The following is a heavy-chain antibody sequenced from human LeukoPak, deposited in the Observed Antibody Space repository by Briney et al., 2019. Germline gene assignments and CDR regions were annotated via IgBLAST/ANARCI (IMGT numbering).Heavy chain of an antibody. CDR1: GGSFISTSHY. D-gene: IGHD3-16*01. CDR3: ARMILREGFYFDS. CDR2: VQDGGST. V-gene: IGHV4-39*01. J-gene: IGHJ4*02. Sequence: PSETLSLTCTASGGSFISTSHYWGWVRQSPGKGLQWIGSVQDGGSTYYKPSFKSRATISLDTSKNLLSLNVTSVTAADAAVYYCARMILREGFYFDSWGQGTLVTVSS.